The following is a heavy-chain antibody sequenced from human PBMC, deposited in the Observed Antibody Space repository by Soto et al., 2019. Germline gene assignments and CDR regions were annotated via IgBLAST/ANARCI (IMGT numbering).Heavy chain of an antibody. CDR1: GYTFTRSG. V-gene: IGHV1-18*01. J-gene: IGHJ6*02. CDR2: ISTYNGDT. CDR3: AREGVAPYYYYGMDV. Sequence: QVQLVQSGAEVKKPGASVKVSCKASGYTFTRSGISWVRQAPGQGLEWMGWISTYNGDTNYAQTFQGRVTMTTDTSTRTVYMELRSLSSDDTAVYYCAREGVAPYYYYGMDVWGQGTPVTVSS. D-gene: IGHD5-12*01.